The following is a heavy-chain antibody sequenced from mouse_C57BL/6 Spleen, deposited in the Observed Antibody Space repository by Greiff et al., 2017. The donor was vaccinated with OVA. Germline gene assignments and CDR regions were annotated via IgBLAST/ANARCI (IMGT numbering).Heavy chain of an antibody. CDR3: ARDRDYYGSSYVGYFDV. CDR2: INYDGSST. V-gene: IGHV5-16*01. Sequence: EVQRVESEGGLVQPGSSMKLSCTASGFTFSDYYMAWVRQVPEKGLEWVANINYDGSSTYYLDSLKSRFIISRDNAKNILYLQMSSLKSEDTATYYCARDRDYYGSSYVGYFDVWGTGTTVTVSS. CDR1: GFTFSDYY. D-gene: IGHD1-1*01. J-gene: IGHJ1*03.